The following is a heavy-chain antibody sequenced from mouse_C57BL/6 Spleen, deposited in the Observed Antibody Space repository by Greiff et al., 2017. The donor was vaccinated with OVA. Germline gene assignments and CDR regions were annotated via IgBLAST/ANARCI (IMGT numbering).Heavy chain of an antibody. CDR1: GYTFTSYG. D-gene: IGHD2-5*01. CDR3: ARGNSNYDDAMDY. Sequence: QVQLQQSEAELARPGASVKLSCKASGYTFTSYGISWVKQRTGQGLEWIGEIYPRSGNTYYNEKFKGKATLTADKSSSTAYMELRSLTSEDSAVYFCARGNSNYDDAMDYWGQGTSVTVSS. CDR2: IYPRSGNT. V-gene: IGHV1-81*01. J-gene: IGHJ4*01.